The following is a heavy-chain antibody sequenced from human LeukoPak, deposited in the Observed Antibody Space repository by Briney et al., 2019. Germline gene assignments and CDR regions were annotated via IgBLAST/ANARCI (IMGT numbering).Heavy chain of an antibody. D-gene: IGHD2-2*01. Sequence: PPGGSLRLSCAASGFTFRTYAMSWVRQAPGKGLEWVSGLSGSGGTTYYADSVKGRFTISRDNSKNTLYLQMNSLRAEDTAVYYCAKGAEVGPAAMDYWGRGTLVTVSS. CDR2: LSGSGGTT. CDR1: GFTFRTYA. V-gene: IGHV3-23*01. J-gene: IGHJ4*02. CDR3: AKGAEVGPAAMDY.